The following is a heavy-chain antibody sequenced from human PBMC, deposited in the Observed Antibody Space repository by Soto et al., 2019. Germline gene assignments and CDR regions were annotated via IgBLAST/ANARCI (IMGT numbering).Heavy chain of an antibody. D-gene: IGHD3-16*01. Sequence: QITLKESGPTLVKPTQTLTLTCTFSGFSLSTSGVGVGWIRQPPGKALEWLALIYWDDNKRYSPSLKSRLTITKDTSKNQVVLTMTNMDPVDTATYYCAHSALHMITFGGVGVTGYDYWGQGTLVTVSS. CDR2: IYWDDNK. CDR1: GFSLSTSGVG. CDR3: AHSALHMITFGGVGVTGYDY. V-gene: IGHV2-5*02. J-gene: IGHJ4*02.